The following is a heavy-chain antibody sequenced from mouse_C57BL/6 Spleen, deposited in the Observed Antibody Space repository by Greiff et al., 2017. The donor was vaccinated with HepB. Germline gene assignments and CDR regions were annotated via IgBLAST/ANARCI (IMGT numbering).Heavy chain of an antibody. D-gene: IGHD2-1*01. CDR3: ARERGNYGHYFDY. V-gene: IGHV5-17*01. Sequence: EVQRVESGGGLVKPGGSLKLSCAASGFTFSDYGMHWVRQAPEKGLEWVAYISSGSSTIYYADTVKGRFTISRDNAKNTLFLQMTSLRSEDTAMYYCARERGNYGHYFDYWGQGTTLTVSS. J-gene: IGHJ2*01. CDR2: ISSGSSTI. CDR1: GFTFSDYG.